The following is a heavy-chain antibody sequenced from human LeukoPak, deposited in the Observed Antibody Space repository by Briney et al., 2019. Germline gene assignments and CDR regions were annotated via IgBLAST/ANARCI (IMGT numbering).Heavy chain of an antibody. CDR2: IYRDGSTT. Sequence: GGSLRLSCAASGFGFSRYWMHWVRQAPGTGLKWVSRIYRDGSTTDYADSVKGRFTISRDNAKNTLYLQMNSLRAEDTAVYYCARDHYFSVDYWGQGTLVTVSS. J-gene: IGHJ4*02. V-gene: IGHV3-74*01. CDR3: ARDHYFSVDY. CDR1: GFGFSRYW. D-gene: IGHD3-3*01.